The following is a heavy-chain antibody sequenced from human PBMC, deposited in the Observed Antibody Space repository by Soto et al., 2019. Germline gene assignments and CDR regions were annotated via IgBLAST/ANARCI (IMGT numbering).Heavy chain of an antibody. CDR3: ARADCSGGSCLAGYFDL. CDR2: IYSAGST. D-gene: IGHD2-15*01. V-gene: IGHV3-66*01. Sequence: EVQLVESGGGLVQPGGSLRLSCAASGFRVSSTYMNWVRQAPGKGLEWVSVIYSAGSTYYADSVKGRFTISRDNSKNTLYIQMNSLRAEDTAVYYCARADCSGGSCLAGYFDLWGRGTLVTVSS. J-gene: IGHJ2*01. CDR1: GFRVSSTY.